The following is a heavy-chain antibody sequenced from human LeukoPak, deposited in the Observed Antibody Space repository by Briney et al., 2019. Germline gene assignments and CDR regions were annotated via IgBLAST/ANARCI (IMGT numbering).Heavy chain of an antibody. Sequence: GGSLRLSCAASGFTFSSYGMHWVRQAPGKGLEWVAFIRYDGSNKYYADSVKGRFTISRDNSKNTLYLQMNSLRAEDTAVYYCAKDCRGGSCYYGGDYWGQGTLATVSS. CDR3: AKDCRGGSCYYGGDY. V-gene: IGHV3-30*02. D-gene: IGHD2-15*01. CDR1: GFTFSSYG. CDR2: IRYDGSNK. J-gene: IGHJ4*02.